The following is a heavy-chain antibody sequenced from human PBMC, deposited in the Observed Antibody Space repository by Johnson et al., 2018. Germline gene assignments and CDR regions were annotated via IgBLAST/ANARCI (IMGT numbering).Heavy chain of an antibody. J-gene: IGHJ1*01. Sequence: VQLVQSGGGLVQPGGSLRLSCAASGFTFSSYAMSWVRQDPGKGLEWVSTVIGSGSSTYYADSVKGRFTISRANSKNTVYLQMNSLRAEDTAVYYCAKKHCRSGCSLGLLGYFHHWGQGTLVTVSS. CDR3: AKKHCRSGCSLGLLGYFHH. D-gene: IGHD6-19*01. CDR2: VIGSGSST. V-gene: IGHV3-23*04. CDR1: GFTFSSYA.